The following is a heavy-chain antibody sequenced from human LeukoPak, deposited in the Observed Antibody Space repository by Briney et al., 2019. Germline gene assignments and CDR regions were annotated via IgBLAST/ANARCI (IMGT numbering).Heavy chain of an antibody. J-gene: IGHJ4*02. CDR2: TNPNSGNT. Sequence: ASVKVSCKASGYTFTSYDINWGRQATGQGLEWMGWTNPNSGNTGYAQKFQGRVTMTRNTSISTAYMELSSLRSEDTAVYYCERGLYDFWSGYHEGYFDYWGQGTLVTVSS. V-gene: IGHV1-8*01. D-gene: IGHD3-3*01. CDR1: GYTFTSYD. CDR3: ERGLYDFWSGYHEGYFDY.